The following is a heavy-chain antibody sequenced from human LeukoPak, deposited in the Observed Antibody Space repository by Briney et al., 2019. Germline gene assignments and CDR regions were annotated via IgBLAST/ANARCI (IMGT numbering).Heavy chain of an antibody. D-gene: IGHD1-26*01. CDR3: AAVRGDWLGATTVDY. CDR1: GGSISSSSYY. CDR2: IYYSGST. V-gene: IGHV4-39*07. Sequence: SETLSLTCTVSGGSISSSSYYWGWIRQPPGKGLEWIGSIYYSGSTYYNPSLKSRVTISVDTSKNQFSLKLSSVTAADTAVYYCAAVRGDWLGATTVDYWGQGTLVTVSS. J-gene: IGHJ4*02.